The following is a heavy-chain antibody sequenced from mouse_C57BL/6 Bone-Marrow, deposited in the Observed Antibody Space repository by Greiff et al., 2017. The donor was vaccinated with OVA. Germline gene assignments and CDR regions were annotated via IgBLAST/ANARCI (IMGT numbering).Heavy chain of an antibody. CDR2: INPSSGYT. D-gene: IGHD2-3*01. Sequence: QVQLQQSGAELARPGASVKMSCKASGYTFTSYTMHWVKQRPGQGLEWIGYINPSSGYTKYNQKFKDKATLTADKSSSTAYMQLSSLTSEDSAVYYCAREGWFSWFAYWGQGTLVTVSA. CDR1: GYTFTSYT. CDR3: AREGWFSWFAY. J-gene: IGHJ3*01. V-gene: IGHV1-4*01.